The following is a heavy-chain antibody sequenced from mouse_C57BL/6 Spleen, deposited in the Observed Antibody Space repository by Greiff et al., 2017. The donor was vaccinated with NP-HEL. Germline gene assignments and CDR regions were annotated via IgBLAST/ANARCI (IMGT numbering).Heavy chain of an antibody. CDR1: GFSLTSYA. CDR2: IWTGGGT. V-gene: IGHV2-9-1*01. Sequence: QVQLQQSGPGLVAPSQSLSITCTVSGFSLTSYAISWVRQPPGKGLEWLGVIWTGGGTNYNSAPKSRLSISKDNSKSQVFLKMNSLQTDDTARYYCARKAGGYDGDYYAMDYWGQGTSVTVSS. CDR3: ARKAGGYDGDYYAMDY. D-gene: IGHD2-2*01. J-gene: IGHJ4*01.